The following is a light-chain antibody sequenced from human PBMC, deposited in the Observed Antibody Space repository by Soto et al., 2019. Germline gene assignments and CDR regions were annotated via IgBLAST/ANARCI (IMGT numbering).Light chain of an antibody. V-gene: IGLV2-14*01. J-gene: IGLJ2*01. CDR2: AVS. CDR1: SSDIGGYDY. CDR3: NSYTSITTLGV. Sequence: QYALTQPASVSGSPGQSITISCTGTSSDIGGYDYVSWYQQHPGKAPKLVIYAVSNRPSGVSNRFSGSKSGNTASLTISGLRAEDEADYYCNSYTSITTLGVFGGGTKLTVL.